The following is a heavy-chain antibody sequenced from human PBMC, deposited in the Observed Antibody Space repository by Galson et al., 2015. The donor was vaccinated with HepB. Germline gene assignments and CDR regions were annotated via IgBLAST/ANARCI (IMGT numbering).Heavy chain of an antibody. J-gene: IGHJ6*02. CDR2: ISYDGSDK. CDR3: AKDGGTVLRYLMDV. Sequence: SLRLSCAASGFTFSYYAMHWVRQAPGKGLEWVAVISYDGSDKYYADSVKGRFTISRDDSKNTLYLQMNSLRGEDTAIYYCAKDGGTVLRYLMDVWGQGTTVTVSS. V-gene: IGHV3-30*04. D-gene: IGHD3-9*01. CDR1: GFTFSYYA.